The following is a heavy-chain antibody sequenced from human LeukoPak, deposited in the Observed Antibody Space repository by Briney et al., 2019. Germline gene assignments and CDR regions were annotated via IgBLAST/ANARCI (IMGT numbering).Heavy chain of an antibody. J-gene: IGHJ4*02. D-gene: IGHD5-12*01. CDR3: ARESGYAEYYFDY. Sequence: SVKVSCKASGGTFSSYAIIWVRQAPGQGLEWMGGIIPIFGTANYAQKFQGRVTITTDESTSTAYMELSSLRSEDTAVYYCARESGYAEYYFDYWGQGTLVTVSS. CDR2: IIPIFGTA. V-gene: IGHV1-69*05. CDR1: GGTFSSYA.